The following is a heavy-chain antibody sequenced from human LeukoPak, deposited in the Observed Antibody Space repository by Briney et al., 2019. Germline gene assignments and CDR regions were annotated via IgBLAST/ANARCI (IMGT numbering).Heavy chain of an antibody. CDR1: GGSFSGYY. J-gene: IGHJ3*02. V-gene: IGHV4-34*10. CDR3: ARDPLTDDAFDI. D-gene: IGHD3-9*01. Sequence: SETLSLTCAVYGGSFSGYYWSWVRQPPGKGLEWIGNIYYSGSTYYNPSLKSRVTMSVDTSKNQFSLKLSSVTAADTAVYYCARDPLTDDAFDIWGQGTMVTVSS. CDR2: IYYSGST.